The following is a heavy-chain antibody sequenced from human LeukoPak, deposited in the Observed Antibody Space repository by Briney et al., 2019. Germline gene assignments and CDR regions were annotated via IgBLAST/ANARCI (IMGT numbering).Heavy chain of an antibody. D-gene: IGHD3-3*01. J-gene: IGHJ6*02. CDR3: ARGRITIFGRATGYYYGMDV. V-gene: IGHV1-8*01. CDR2: MNPNSGNT. Sequence: ASVKVSCKASGYTFTSYDINWVRQATGQGLEWMGWMNPNSGNTGYAQKFQGRVTMTRNTSISTAYMELSSLRSEDTAVHYCARGRITIFGRATGYYYGMDVWGQGTTVTVSS. CDR1: GYTFTSYD.